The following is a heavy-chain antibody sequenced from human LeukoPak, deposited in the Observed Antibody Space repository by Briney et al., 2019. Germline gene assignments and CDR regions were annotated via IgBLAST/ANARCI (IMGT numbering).Heavy chain of an antibody. CDR2: ISGSGGST. CDR3: AKGSLFGVVIIGYFGY. D-gene: IGHD3-3*01. Sequence: GGSLRLSCAASGFTFSSYAMSWVRQAPGKGLEWVSAISGSGGSTYYADSVKGRFTISRDNSKNTLYLQMNSLRAEDTAVYYCAKGSLFGVVIIGYFGYWGQGTLVTVSS. V-gene: IGHV3-23*01. CDR1: GFTFSSYA. J-gene: IGHJ4*02.